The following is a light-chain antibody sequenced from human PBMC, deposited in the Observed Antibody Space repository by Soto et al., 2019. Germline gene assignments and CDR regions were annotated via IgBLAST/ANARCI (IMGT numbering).Light chain of an antibody. Sequence: QSVMTQPPSASGTPGQRVTIYCSGSSSNIGSNSVNWYQQLPGTAPKLLIYSNSQRASGVPDRFSGSKSGTSASLAISGLQSEDEADYYCAAWDDSLNGIVVFGGGTQLTV. CDR3: AAWDDSLNGIVV. J-gene: IGLJ2*01. V-gene: IGLV1-44*01. CDR1: SSNIGSNS. CDR2: SNS.